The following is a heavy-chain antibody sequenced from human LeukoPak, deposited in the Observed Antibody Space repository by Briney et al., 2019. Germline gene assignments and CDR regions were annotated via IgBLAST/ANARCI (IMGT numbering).Heavy chain of an antibody. D-gene: IGHD3-10*01. CDR1: GYSISSGYY. J-gene: IGHJ6*03. CDR3: ARGGHYYGSGSYYSYYYYMDV. CDR2: IYYSGST. V-gene: IGHV4-61*01. Sequence: MTSETLSLTCTVSGYSISSGYYWGWIRQPPGKGLEWIGYIYYSGSTNYNPSLKSRVTISVDTSKNQFSLKLSSVTAADTAVYYCARGGHYYGSGSYYSYYYYMDVWGKGTTVTVSS.